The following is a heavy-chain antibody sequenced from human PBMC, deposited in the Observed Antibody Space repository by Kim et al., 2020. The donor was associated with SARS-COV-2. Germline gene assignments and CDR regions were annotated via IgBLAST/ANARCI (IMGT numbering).Heavy chain of an antibody. D-gene: IGHD6-6*01. CDR2: INHSGST. Sequence: SETLSLTCAVYGGSFSGYYWSWIRQPPGKGLEWIGEINHSGSTNYNPSLKSRVTISVDTSKNQFSLKLSSVTAADTAVYYCARKSIAARGRYYYYGMDVWGQGTTVTVSS. CDR3: ARKSIAARGRYYYYGMDV. J-gene: IGHJ6*02. V-gene: IGHV4-34*01. CDR1: GGSFSGYY.